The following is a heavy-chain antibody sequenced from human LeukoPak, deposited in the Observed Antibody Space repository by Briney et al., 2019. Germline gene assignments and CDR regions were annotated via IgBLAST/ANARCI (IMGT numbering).Heavy chain of an antibody. Sequence: ASVKVSCKASGYTFTSYDINWVRQATGQGLEWMGWMNPNSGNTGYAQKFQGRVTITRNTSISTAYMELSSLRSEDTAVYYCARRVMTTVTRGFNWFDPWGQGTLVTVSS. CDR2: MNPNSGNT. CDR3: ARRVMTTVTRGFNWFDP. CDR1: GYTFTSYD. D-gene: IGHD4-17*01. V-gene: IGHV1-8*03. J-gene: IGHJ5*02.